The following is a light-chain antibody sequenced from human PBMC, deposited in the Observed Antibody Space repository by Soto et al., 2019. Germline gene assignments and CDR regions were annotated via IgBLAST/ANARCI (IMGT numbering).Light chain of an antibody. CDR3: SSYTSSSPLV. CDR2: EVS. J-gene: IGLJ1*01. V-gene: IGLV2-14*01. Sequence: QSALTQPASVSGSPGQSITISCTGTSSDVGGYNYVSWYQHHPGKAPKLMIYEVSNRPSGVSNRFSGSKSGNTASLTISGLQAEDEADYYCSSYTSSSPLVFGTGTKLT. CDR1: SSDVGGYNY.